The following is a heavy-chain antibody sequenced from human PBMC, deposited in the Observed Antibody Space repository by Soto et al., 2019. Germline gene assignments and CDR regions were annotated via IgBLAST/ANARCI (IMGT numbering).Heavy chain of an antibody. D-gene: IGHD5-12*01. V-gene: IGHV3-23*01. CDR2: ISGSGGST. CDR3: AKFKHRGEIYFDY. CDR1: GFTFSSYA. J-gene: IGHJ4*02. Sequence: QLGGSLRLSCAASGFTFSSYAMSWVRQAPGKGLEWVSAISGSGGSTYYADSVKGRFTISRDNSKNTLYLQMNSLRAEDTAVYYCAKFKHRGEIYFDYWGQGTLVTVSS.